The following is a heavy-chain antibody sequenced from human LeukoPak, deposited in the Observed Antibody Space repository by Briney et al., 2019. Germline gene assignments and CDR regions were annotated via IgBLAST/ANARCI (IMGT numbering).Heavy chain of an antibody. V-gene: IGHV3-23*01. CDR1: GYTFSSYA. Sequence: AGGSLRLSCAASGYTFSSYAMSWVRDAPGKGLEWVSAISWSPGSTYYADSVKGRFTISRDNSKNTLYLQKNSLRAEDTAVYYCAKSLILTGYPSGLVDYWGQGTLVTVSS. J-gene: IGHJ4*02. D-gene: IGHD3-9*01. CDR2: ISWSPGST. CDR3: AKSLILTGYPSGLVDY.